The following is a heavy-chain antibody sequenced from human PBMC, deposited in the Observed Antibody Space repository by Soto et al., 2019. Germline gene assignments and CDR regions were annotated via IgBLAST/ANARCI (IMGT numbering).Heavy chain of an antibody. CDR3: ARDKITGPFDY. D-gene: IGHD2-8*02. CDR2: INHSGST. V-gene: IGHV4-34*01. CDR1: GGSFSGYY. Sequence: PSETLSLTCAVYGGSFSGYYWTWIRQPPGTGLEWIGEINHSGSTNYNPSLKSRVTISVDTSKNQFSLKLTSVTAADTAVYYCARDKITGPFDYWGQGTLVTV. J-gene: IGHJ4*02.